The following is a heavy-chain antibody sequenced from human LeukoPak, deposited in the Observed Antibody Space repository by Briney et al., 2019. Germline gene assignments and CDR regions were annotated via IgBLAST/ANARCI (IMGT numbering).Heavy chain of an antibody. CDR2: INHSGST. V-gene: IGHV4-34*01. D-gene: IGHD1-1*01. CDR3: ACTGTTGIIYAKYFQH. CDR1: GGSFRGYY. J-gene: IGHJ1*01. Sequence: SETLSLTCAVYGGSFRGYYWSWIRQPPGKGLEWIGEINHSGSTNYNPSLKSRVTISVDTSKNQFSLRLSSVTAADTAVYYCACTGTTGIIYAKYFQHWGQGTLVTVSS.